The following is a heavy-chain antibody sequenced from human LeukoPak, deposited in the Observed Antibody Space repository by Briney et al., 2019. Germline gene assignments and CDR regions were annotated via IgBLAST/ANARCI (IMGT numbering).Heavy chain of an antibody. V-gene: IGHV4-59*01. CDR1: GDSISSYF. CDR2: IYYSGST. J-gene: IGHJ4*02. CDR3: ARTGSSGYLIDY. D-gene: IGHD3-22*01. Sequence: SETLSLTCTVSGDSISSYFWSWIRQPPGKGLEWIGYIYYSGSTNYNPSLKSRVTISVDTSKNQFSLRLSSVTTADTAVYYCARTGSSGYLIDYWGQGTLVTVSS.